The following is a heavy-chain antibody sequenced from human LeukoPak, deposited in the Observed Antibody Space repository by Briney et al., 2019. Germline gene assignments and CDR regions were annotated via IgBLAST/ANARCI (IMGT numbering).Heavy chain of an antibody. D-gene: IGHD7-27*01. Sequence: GGSLRLSCAASGFTFSSYAMNWVRQAPGKGLEWVSAISGSGGSTYYADSVKGRFTISRDNSKNTLYLQMNSLRAEDTAVYYCAKDGDPYPENLFDYWGQGTLVTVSS. CDR3: AKDGDPYPENLFDY. V-gene: IGHV3-23*01. J-gene: IGHJ4*02. CDR2: ISGSGGST. CDR1: GFTFSSYA.